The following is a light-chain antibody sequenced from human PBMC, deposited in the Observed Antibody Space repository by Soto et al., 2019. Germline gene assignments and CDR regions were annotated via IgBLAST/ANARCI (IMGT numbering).Light chain of an antibody. CDR2: KAS. V-gene: IGKV1-5*03. J-gene: IGKJ4*01. CDR1: QSISIW. CDR3: QHYDGYSGLT. Sequence: DIQMTQSPSTLSASVGDRVTITCRASQSISIWLAWYQQKPGKAPKLLIYKASSLESGVPSRFSGSGSGTEFTLTLSSLQPDDSATYHCQHYDGYSGLTFGGGTKLEIK.